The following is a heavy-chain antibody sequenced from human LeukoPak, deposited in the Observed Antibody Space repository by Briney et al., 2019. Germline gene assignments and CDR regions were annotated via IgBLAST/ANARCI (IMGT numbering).Heavy chain of an antibody. CDR2: IYYSGST. CDR1: GGSISSSSYY. D-gene: IGHD6-13*01. V-gene: IGHV4-39*01. Sequence: KPSETLSLTCTVSGGSISSSSYYWGWIRQPPGKGLEWIGSIYYSGSTYYNPSLKNRVTISVDTSKNQFSLKLSSVTAADTAVYYCARFGYSRNSYYLYFWGQGTLVTVSS. J-gene: IGHJ4*02. CDR3: ARFGYSRNSYYLYF.